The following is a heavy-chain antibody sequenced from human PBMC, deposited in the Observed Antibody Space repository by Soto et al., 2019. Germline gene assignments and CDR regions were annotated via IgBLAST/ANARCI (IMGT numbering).Heavy chain of an antibody. Sequence: EVQLLESGGGLVQPGGSLRLSCAASGFTFSTYTMAWVRQAPGRGPEWVSGVGQDGAPYYADSVKGRFTISRDNSRSSVYLEMIALRGEDTAVYYCAKNMRPDGVWDFGHWGQGTLVTVSS. V-gene: IGHV3-23*01. D-gene: IGHD4-17*01. CDR1: GFTFSTYT. J-gene: IGHJ4*02. CDR2: VGQDGAP. CDR3: AKNMRPDGVWDFGH.